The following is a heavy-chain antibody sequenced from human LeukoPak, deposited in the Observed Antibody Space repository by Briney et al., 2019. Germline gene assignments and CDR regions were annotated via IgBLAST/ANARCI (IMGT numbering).Heavy chain of an antibody. CDR1: GDSVSSNSAA. D-gene: IGHD2/OR15-2a*01. CDR3: AKEGEVGTTWSWFDP. V-gene: IGHV6-1*01. CDR2: TYYRSKWYN. J-gene: IGHJ5*02. Sequence: SQTLSPTCAISGDSVSSNSAAWNWIRQSPSRGLEWLGRTYYRSKWYNDYAVSVKSRIAINPDTSKNQFSLQLNSVTPEDTAVYYCAKEGEVGTTWSWFDPWAQGTLVTVSS.